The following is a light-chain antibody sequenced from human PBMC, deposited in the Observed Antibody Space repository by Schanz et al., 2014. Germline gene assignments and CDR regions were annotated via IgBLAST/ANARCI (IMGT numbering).Light chain of an antibody. Sequence: EIVLTQSPGTLSLSPGERATLSCKSSQSVLYSSNNKNYLAWYQQKPGQPPKLLIYWASTRESGVPDRFSGSGSGTDFTLTISSLQAEDLAVYYCQQYFSTPWTFGQGTKVEL. V-gene: IGKV4-1*01. CDR1: QSVLYSSNNKNY. CDR2: WAS. J-gene: IGKJ1*01. CDR3: QQYFSTPWT.